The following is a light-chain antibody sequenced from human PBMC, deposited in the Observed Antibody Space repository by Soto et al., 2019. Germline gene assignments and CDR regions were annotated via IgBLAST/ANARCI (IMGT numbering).Light chain of an antibody. CDR3: CSFARSRIWV. CDR2: EVS. J-gene: IGLJ3*02. Sequence: QSALTQPASVSGSPGPSITISCPGTDSDVGNYNHVSWYQPQPGEAPKLMIYEVSMRPSGVSNRFSGSKSANTASLTISGLQAEDEADYYCCSFARSRIWVFGGGTKVTVL. CDR1: DSDVGNYNH. V-gene: IGLV2-23*02.